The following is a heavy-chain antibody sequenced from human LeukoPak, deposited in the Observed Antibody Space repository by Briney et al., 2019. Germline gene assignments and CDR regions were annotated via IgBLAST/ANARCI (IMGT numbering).Heavy chain of an antibody. CDR2: INTDGSST. Sequence: TGGSLRLSCAASGFTFSSYAMSWVRQAPGKGLVWVSRINTDGSSTSYADSVKGRFTIRRDNAKNTLYLQMNSLRAEDTAVYYCVRLGYCSSNSCPFDYWGQGTLVTVSS. D-gene: IGHD2-2*01. J-gene: IGHJ4*02. V-gene: IGHV3-74*01. CDR3: VRLGYCSSNSCPFDY. CDR1: GFTFSSYA.